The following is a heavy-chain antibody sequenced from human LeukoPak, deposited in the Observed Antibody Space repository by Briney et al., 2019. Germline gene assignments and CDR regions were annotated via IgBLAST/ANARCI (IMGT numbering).Heavy chain of an antibody. J-gene: IGHJ3*02. CDR1: GYSFTSNW. CDR3: ARQGTTGSEAFDI. Sequence: GESLKISWKGSGYSFTSNWIGWVRQMPGKGLEWMGIIYPGDSDTRYSPSFQGQVTISADKSISTAYLQWSSLKASDTAMYYCARQGTTGSEAFDIWGQGTMVTVSS. D-gene: IGHD1-1*01. CDR2: IYPGDSDT. V-gene: IGHV5-51*01.